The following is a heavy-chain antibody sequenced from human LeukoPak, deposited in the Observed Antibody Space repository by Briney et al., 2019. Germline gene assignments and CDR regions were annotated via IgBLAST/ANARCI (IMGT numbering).Heavy chain of an antibody. CDR3: AKPISGGLAVTADWFHL. D-gene: IGHD6-19*01. CDR2: INANSGTT. V-gene: IGHV3-23*01. Sequence: GGSLRLSCAASAFSFSFYAVSCVRQPPGKGLEWVSTINANSGTTSYAASVRGRFTISRDNSKNTLYLQVNTLGAEDTATYYCAKPISGGLAVTADWFHLWGQGTLVVVSS. CDR1: AFSFSFYA. J-gene: IGHJ5*01.